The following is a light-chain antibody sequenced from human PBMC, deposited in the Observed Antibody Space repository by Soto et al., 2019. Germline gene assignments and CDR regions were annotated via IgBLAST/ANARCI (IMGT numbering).Light chain of an antibody. CDR2: EVT. Sequence: QSVLTQPPSVSGSPGQSVTISCTGTSSVVGKYDRVSWYQQPPGTAPKLIIYEVTNRPSGVPARFSGSKSGNTASLTISGLQAEDEAEYYCSSYTSSSRYVFGTGTKVTVL. V-gene: IGLV2-18*02. CDR3: SSYTSSSRYV. CDR1: SSVVGKYDR. J-gene: IGLJ1*01.